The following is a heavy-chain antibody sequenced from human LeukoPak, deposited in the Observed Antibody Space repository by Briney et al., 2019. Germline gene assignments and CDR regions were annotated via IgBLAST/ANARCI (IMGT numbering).Heavy chain of an antibody. V-gene: IGHV3-33*01. J-gene: IGHJ5*02. CDR2: IWHDGSQK. D-gene: IGHD6-19*01. CDR1: GFTFSNYG. Sequence: GGSLRLSCAASGFTFSNYGMHWVRQAPGKGLEWVAVIWHDGSQKYSADSVKGRFSISRDNSRDTLYLQMDSLRAEDTAMYYCARDDSTAVFGPGIVDPWGQGTLVTVSS. CDR3: ARDDSTAVFGPGIVDP.